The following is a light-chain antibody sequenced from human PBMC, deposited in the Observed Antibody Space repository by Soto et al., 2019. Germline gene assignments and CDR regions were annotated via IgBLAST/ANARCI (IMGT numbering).Light chain of an antibody. Sequence: EIVMTQAPLSLSVTPGQPASISCKSSQSLLHSDGKTYLDWYLQKPGQSPQLLIYLGSNRSSGVPDRFSGSGSGTDFTLKISRVEAEDVGVYYCMQALQTLFGGGTKVDIK. CDR3: MQALQTL. V-gene: IGKV2-28*01. J-gene: IGKJ4*01. CDR2: LGS. CDR1: QSLLHSDGKTY.